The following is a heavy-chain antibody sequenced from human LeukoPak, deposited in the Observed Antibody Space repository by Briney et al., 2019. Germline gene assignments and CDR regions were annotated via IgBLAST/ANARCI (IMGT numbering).Heavy chain of an antibody. CDR1: GGSISSGGYY. D-gene: IGHD6-6*01. J-gene: IGHJ5*02. CDR2: IYYSGST. Sequence: SETLSLTCTVSGGSISSGGYYRSWIRQHPGKGLEWIGYIYYSGSTSYNPSLKSRVTISVDTSKNQFSLKLSSVTAADTVVYYCARLYSSSSGWFDPWGQGTLVTVSS. V-gene: IGHV4-31*03. CDR3: ARLYSSSSGWFDP.